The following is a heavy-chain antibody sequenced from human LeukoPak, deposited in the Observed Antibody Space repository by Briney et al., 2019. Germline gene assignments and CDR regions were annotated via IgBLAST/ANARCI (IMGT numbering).Heavy chain of an antibody. J-gene: IGHJ4*02. Sequence: PGGSLRLSCAASGFTFSSYNMNWVRQAPGKGLEWVSYISSSSSTIYYADSVKGRFTISRVNAKNSLYLQMNSLRDEDTAVYYCAREYSSSSGSVSDYWGQGTLVTVSS. CDR2: ISSSSSTI. D-gene: IGHD6-6*01. CDR3: AREYSSSSGSVSDY. V-gene: IGHV3-48*02. CDR1: GFTFSSYN.